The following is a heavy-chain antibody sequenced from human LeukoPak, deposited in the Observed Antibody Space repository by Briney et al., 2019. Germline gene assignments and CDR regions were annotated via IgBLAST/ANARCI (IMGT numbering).Heavy chain of an antibody. CDR1: GFALSSHW. Sequence: GGSLRLSCAASGFALSSHWMTWVRQVPGRGPEWVANVNRDGSETYYLDSVKGRFTISKDNAKNLLYLQMNSLRAEDTALYHCARNNGMDVWGQGTTVIVSS. J-gene: IGHJ6*02. CDR2: VNRDGSET. CDR3: ARNNGMDV. V-gene: IGHV3-7*03.